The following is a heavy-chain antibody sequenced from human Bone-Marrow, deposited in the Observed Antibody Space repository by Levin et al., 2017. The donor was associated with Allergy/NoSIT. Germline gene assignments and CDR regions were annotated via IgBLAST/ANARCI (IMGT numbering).Heavy chain of an antibody. Sequence: TGESLKISCAASGFTFSSYAMSWVRQAPGKGLEWVSAISGSGGSTYYADSVKGRFTISRDNSKNTLYLQMNSLRAEDTAVYYCAKDSTNAHDAFDIWGQGTMVTVSS. CDR2: ISGSGGST. CDR1: GFTFSSYA. J-gene: IGHJ3*02. CDR3: AKDSTNAHDAFDI. V-gene: IGHV3-23*01. D-gene: IGHD1-1*01.